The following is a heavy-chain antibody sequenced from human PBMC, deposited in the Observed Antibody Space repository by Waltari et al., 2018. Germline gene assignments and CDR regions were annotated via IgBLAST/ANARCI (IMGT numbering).Heavy chain of an antibody. CDR1: GGSFSGYY. V-gene: IGHV4-34*01. CDR2: INHSGTT. D-gene: IGHD4-17*01. J-gene: IGHJ4*02. Sequence: QVQLQQWGAGLLKPSETLSLTCAVYGGSFSGYYWSWIRQPPGKGLEWIGEINHSGTTNYTPSLKSRVTISVDTSKNQFSLKLSSVTAADTAVYYCARGMESDYAFDYWGQGTLVTVSS. CDR3: ARGMESDYAFDY.